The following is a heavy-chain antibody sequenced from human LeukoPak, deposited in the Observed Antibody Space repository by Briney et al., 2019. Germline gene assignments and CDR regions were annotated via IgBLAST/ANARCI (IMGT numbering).Heavy chain of an antibody. D-gene: IGHD3-22*01. Sequence: HAGGSLRLSCAASGFTFSSFWMSWVRQAPGKGLEWVANIKQDGSEKYYVDSVKGRFTISRDNAKNSLFLQMNSLRVEETAVYYCARGEYYYDGGYWGQATMVTVCS. CDR3: ARGEYYYDGGY. CDR1: GFTFSSFW. J-gene: IGHJ4*02. V-gene: IGHV3-7*04. CDR2: IKQDGSEK.